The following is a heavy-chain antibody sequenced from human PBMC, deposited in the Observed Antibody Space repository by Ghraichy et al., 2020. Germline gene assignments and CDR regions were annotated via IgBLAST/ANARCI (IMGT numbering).Heavy chain of an antibody. V-gene: IGHV3-23*01. CDR1: GFTFSSYA. J-gene: IGHJ4*02. D-gene: IGHD3-22*01. CDR2: ISGSGGST. CDR3: AKEGGYDSSGYYRTEHDY. Sequence: GGSLRLSCAASGFTFSSYAMSWVRQAPGKGLEWVSAISGSGGSTYYADSVKGRFTISRDNSKNTLYLQMNSLRAEDTAVYYCAKEGGYDSSGYYRTEHDYWGQGTLVTVSS.